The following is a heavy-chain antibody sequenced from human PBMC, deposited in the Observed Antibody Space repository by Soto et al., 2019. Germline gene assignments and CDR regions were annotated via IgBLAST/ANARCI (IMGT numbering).Heavy chain of an antibody. Sequence: SVKVSCKASGGTFSSYAISWVRQAPGQGLEWMGGIIPIFGTANYAQKFQGRVTITADESTSTAYMELSSLRSEDTAVDYCARDPESSSWYHNYYYYGMDVWGQGTTVTVSS. V-gene: IGHV1-69*13. CDR2: IIPIFGTA. J-gene: IGHJ6*02. CDR3: ARDPESSSWYHNYYYYGMDV. D-gene: IGHD6-13*01. CDR1: GGTFSSYA.